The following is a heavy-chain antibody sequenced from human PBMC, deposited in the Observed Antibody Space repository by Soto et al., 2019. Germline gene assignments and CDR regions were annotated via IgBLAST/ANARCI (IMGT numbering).Heavy chain of an antibody. Sequence: ASVKVSCKVSGYTLTELSMHWVRQAPGKGLEWMGGFDPEDGETIYAQKFQGRVTMTEDTSTDTAYMELSSLRSEDTAVYYCATDDFMLSYRRPTYYFDYWGQGTLVTVSS. V-gene: IGHV1-24*01. CDR1: GYTLTELS. CDR2: FDPEDGET. CDR3: ATDDFMLSYRRPTYYFDY. J-gene: IGHJ4*02. D-gene: IGHD3-16*02.